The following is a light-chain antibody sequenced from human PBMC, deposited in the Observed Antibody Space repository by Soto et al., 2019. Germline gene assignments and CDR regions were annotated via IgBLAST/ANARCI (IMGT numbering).Light chain of an antibody. V-gene: IGLV1-44*01. CDR2: SNN. J-gene: IGLJ1*01. CDR1: SSNIGSNT. CDR3: AAWDDRLNGFFV. Sequence: QSVLTQPPSASGTPGQRVTMSCSGSSSNIGSNTVNWYQQLPGTAPKLLIYSNNQRPPGVPDRFSGSKSGTSASLAISGLQSEDEADYYCAAWDDRLNGFFVFGTGTKVTVL.